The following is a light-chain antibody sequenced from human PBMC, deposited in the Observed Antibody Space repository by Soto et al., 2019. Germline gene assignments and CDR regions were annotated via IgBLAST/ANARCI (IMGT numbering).Light chain of an antibody. V-gene: IGLV2-8*01. Sequence: QSVLTQPPSASGSPGESVTISCSGTSSDVGGYNFVSWYQQLPGKAPKLIIYEVFQRPSGVPDRFSGSKSGNAASLTVSGLQAEDEADYYCSSYSGSDNFVVFGGGTKVTVL. J-gene: IGLJ2*01. CDR3: SSYSGSDNFVV. CDR1: SSDVGGYNF. CDR2: EVF.